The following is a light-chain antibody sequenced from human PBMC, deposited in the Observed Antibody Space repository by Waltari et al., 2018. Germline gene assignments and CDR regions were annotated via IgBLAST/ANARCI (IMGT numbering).Light chain of an antibody. J-gene: IGKJ2*01. CDR2: GAS. CDR1: QSVSSN. CDR3: QQYHNWPGT. Sequence: EIVMTQSPATLSVSPGERATLSGRASQSVSSNLAWYQQKPGQAPRLLIYGASTRATGIPARVSGSGAGTEFTLTISSLQSEEFAVYYCQQYHNWPGTFGQGTKREIK. V-gene: IGKV3-15*01.